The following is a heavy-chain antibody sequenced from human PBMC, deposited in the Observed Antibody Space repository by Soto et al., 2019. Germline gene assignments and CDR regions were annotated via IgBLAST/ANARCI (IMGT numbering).Heavy chain of an antibody. CDR3: ARASRGGTTASWYFDY. D-gene: IGHD4-4*01. J-gene: IGHJ4*02. V-gene: IGHV1-69*02. CDR1: GGTFSSYT. CDR2: IIPILGIA. Sequence: SVKVSCKASGGTFSSYTISWVRQAPGQGLEWMGRIIPILGIANYAQKFQGRVTITADKSTSTAYMELSSLRSEDTAVYYCARASRGGTTASWYFDYWGQGTLVTVSS.